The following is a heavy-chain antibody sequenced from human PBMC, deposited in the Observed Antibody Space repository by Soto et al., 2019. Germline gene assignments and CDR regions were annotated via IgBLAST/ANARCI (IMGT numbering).Heavy chain of an antibody. CDR1: GYTFTNYG. V-gene: IGHV1-18*01. D-gene: IGHD6-6*01. CDR2: VSAYNGER. J-gene: IGHJ4*01. CDR3: SRGTSIPASGAY. Sequence: ASVKVSFKASGYTFTNYGINWVRQAPGQGLEWLGWVSAYNGERRYAQRVQARVIMTTDTSTTTAYMELRSLRSDDTAVYYCSRGTSIPASGAYWGQGTLVTVSS.